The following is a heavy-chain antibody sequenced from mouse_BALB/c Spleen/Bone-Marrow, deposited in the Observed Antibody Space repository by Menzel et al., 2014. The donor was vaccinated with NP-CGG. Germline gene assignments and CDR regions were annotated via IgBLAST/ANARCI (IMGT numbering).Heavy chain of an antibody. CDR1: GFTLTDYY. CDR2: IRNKAKGSTT. J-gene: IGHJ1*01. D-gene: IGHD2-1*01. Sequence: EVKLVESGGGSEQPGGSLRLSCATSGFTLTDYYMSWVRQPPGKALEWLGFIRNKAKGSTTDYSASVKGRFTISRDNSQSILYLQMNTLRPEDSATYCCARDIEGNYSYWYLDIWGAGTTVTVSS. V-gene: IGHV7-3*02. CDR3: ARDIEGNYSYWYLDI.